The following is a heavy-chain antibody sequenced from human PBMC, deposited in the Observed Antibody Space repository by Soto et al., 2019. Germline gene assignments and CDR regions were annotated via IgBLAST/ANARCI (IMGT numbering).Heavy chain of an antibody. CDR1: GFTFSSYG. Sequence: QVQLVESGGGVVQPGRSLRLSCAASGFTFSSYGMHWVRQAPGKGLEWVAVISYDGSNKYYADSVKGRFTISRDNSKNTLYLQINSLRAEDTAVYYCAKDQDYGDYPGYGMDVWGQGTTVTVSS. CDR2: ISYDGSNK. D-gene: IGHD4-17*01. CDR3: AKDQDYGDYPGYGMDV. J-gene: IGHJ6*02. V-gene: IGHV3-30*18.